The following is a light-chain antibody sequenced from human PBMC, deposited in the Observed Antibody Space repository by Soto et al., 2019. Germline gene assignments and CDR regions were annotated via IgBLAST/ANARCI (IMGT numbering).Light chain of an antibody. CDR2: AVS. CDR1: SSDVGLYDY. Sequence: TQPASVSVSPGQSITISCTGTSSDVGLYDYVSWYQQHPGKAPQLMIYAVSNRPSGVSNRFSASKSGNTASLFISGLQAEEEADYYCSSYTSDSYYVFGSGTKVTVL. CDR3: SSYTSDSYYV. J-gene: IGLJ1*01. V-gene: IGLV2-14*01.